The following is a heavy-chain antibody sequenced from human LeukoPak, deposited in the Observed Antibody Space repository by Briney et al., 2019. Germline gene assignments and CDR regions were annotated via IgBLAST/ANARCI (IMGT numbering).Heavy chain of an antibody. CDR3: AREGEYYDSTLDY. J-gene: IGHJ4*02. CDR1: GGSVSSGSYY. D-gene: IGHD3-22*01. Sequence: SETLSLTCTVSGGSVSSGSYYWSWIRQPPGKGLGWIGYIYYSGSTNYNPSLKSRVTISVDTSKNQFSLKLSSATAADTAVYYCAREGEYYDSTLDYWGQGTLVTVSS. V-gene: IGHV4-61*01. CDR2: IYYSGST.